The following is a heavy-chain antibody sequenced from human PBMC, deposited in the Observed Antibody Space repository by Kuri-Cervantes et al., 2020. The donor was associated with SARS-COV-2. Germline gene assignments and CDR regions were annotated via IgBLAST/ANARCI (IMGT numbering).Heavy chain of an antibody. V-gene: IGHV3-74*01. CDR1: GFTLSSYW. CDR3: ARDLTLGYCSGGSCYYYYYGMDV. J-gene: IGHJ6*02. D-gene: IGHD2-15*01. Sequence: GGSLRLSCAASGFTLSSYWMHWVRQAPGKGLVWVSRINSDGSSTSYADSVKGRFTISRDNAKNTLYLQMNSLRAEDTAVYYCARDLTLGYCSGGSCYYYYYGMDVWGQGTAVTVSS. CDR2: INSDGSST.